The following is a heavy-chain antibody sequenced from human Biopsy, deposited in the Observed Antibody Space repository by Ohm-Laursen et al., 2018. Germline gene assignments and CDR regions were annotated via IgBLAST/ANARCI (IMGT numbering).Heavy chain of an antibody. CDR3: ARHAPSYSGSYWRYFDL. Sequence: GTLSLTCAVFGKTFSDYQWSWIRQPPGKGLEWIGYMYYSGNTNYNPSLKSRVTISVDTSMNHLSLRLTSVTAADTAVYYCARHAPSYSGSYWRYFDLWGRGTLVTVSS. D-gene: IGHD1-26*01. J-gene: IGHJ2*01. CDR2: MYYSGNT. V-gene: IGHV4-59*08. CDR1: GKTFSDYQ.